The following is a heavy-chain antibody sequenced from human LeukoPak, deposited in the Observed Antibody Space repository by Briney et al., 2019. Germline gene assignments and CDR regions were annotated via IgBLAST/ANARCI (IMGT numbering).Heavy chain of an antibody. CDR2: IRYDGSNK. V-gene: IGHV3-30*02. J-gene: IGHJ6*03. CDR1: GFTFSSYG. Sequence: PGGSLRLSCAASGFTFSSYGMHWVRQAPGKGLEWVAFIRYDGSNKYYADSVKGRFTISRDNSKNTLYLQMNSLRAEDTAVYYCAKGVRPIFGVVTTYYYYYYMDVWGKGTTVTVSS. CDR3: AKGVRPIFGVVTTYYYYYYMDV. D-gene: IGHD3-3*01.